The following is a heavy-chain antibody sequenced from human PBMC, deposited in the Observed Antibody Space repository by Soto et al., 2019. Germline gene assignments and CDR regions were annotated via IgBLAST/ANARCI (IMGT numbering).Heavy chain of an antibody. J-gene: IGHJ6*02. CDR2: ISAYNGNT. CDR3: ARGHKVVPAARDYYYGMDV. CDR1: GYTFTSYG. Sequence: ASVKVSCKASGYTFTSYGISWVRQAPGQGLEWMGWISAYNGNTNYAQKLQGRVTMTTDTSTSTAYMELRSLRSDDTAVYYCARGHKVVPAARDYYYGMDVWGQGTTVTVSS. V-gene: IGHV1-18*01. D-gene: IGHD2-2*01.